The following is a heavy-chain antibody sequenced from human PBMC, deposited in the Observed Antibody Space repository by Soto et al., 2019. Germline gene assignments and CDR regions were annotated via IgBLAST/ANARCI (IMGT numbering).Heavy chain of an antibody. CDR3: AKDNWGRGMDV. D-gene: IGHD7-27*01. CDR2: ISGSGDKT. CDR1: GFTFSHYA. Sequence: LESGGGLVQPGGSLRLSCAASGFTFSHYAMTWVRQAPGKGLEWVSAISGSGDKTYYADSVKGRFTMSRDNSKNTLYLQMNSLRAEDTAICYCAKDNWGRGMDVWGQGTTVTVSS. V-gene: IGHV3-23*01. J-gene: IGHJ6*02.